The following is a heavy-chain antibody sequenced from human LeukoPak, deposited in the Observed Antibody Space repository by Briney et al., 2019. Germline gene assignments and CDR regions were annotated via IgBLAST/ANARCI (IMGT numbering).Heavy chain of an antibody. CDR1: GFTVSSNY. V-gene: IGHV3-53*01. CDR2: IYSGGST. Sequence: GGSLRLSCAASGFTVSSNYMSWVRQAPGKGLEWVSVIYSGGSTYYADSVKGRFTISRDNSKNTLYLQMNSLRAEDTAVYYCARGFTSIGGAFDIWGQGTMVTVSS. CDR3: ARGFTSIGGAFDI. J-gene: IGHJ3*02. D-gene: IGHD2-21*01.